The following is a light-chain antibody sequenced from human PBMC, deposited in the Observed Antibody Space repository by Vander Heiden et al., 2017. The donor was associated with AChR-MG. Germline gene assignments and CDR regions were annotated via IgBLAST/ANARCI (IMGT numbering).Light chain of an antibody. CDR3: QQYGGSPPGIT. Sequence: EIVLTQSPGNLSLFPGERATLSCRASQSVSSTYLAWYQQKPGQSPRLLIYGASSRATGIPDRFSGSGSGTDFTLSISRLEPEDFAVYYCQQYGGSPPGITFGQGTRLEIK. CDR2: GAS. CDR1: QSVSSTY. J-gene: IGKJ5*01. V-gene: IGKV3-20*01.